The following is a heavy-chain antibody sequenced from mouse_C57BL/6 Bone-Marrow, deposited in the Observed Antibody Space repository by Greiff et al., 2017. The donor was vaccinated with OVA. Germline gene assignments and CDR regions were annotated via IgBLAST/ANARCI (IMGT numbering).Heavy chain of an antibody. V-gene: IGHV14-4*01. CDR3: TPLLQGE. CDR2: LDPENGDT. J-gene: IGHJ4*01. D-gene: IGHD2-10*01. Sequence: EVQLQQSGAELVRPGASVKLSCTASGFNIKDDYMPWVKQRPEQGLEWIGWLDPENGDTDYASKFQGKAPITADTSSNTAYLQHSSLTSEDTAVYYCTPLLQGEGGQGTSVTVSS. CDR1: GFNIKDDY.